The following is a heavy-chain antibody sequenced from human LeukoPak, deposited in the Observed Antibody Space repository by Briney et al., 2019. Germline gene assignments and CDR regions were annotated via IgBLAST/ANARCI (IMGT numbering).Heavy chain of an antibody. D-gene: IGHD2-8*02. V-gene: IGHV1-46*01. CDR2: VHPNDGST. J-gene: IGHJ5*02. Sequence: ASVKVSCKASGGTFISYYMHWVRQAPGQGLEWMGLVHPNDGSTRYAQKFQGRVTMTRDTSTTTVYMELSSLTSEDTAMYYCARDYWGSYNWFDPWGQGTLVTVSS. CDR1: GGTFISYY. CDR3: ARDYWGSYNWFDP.